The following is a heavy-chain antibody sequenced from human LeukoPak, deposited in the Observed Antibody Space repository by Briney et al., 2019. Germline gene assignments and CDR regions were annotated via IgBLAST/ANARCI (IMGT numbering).Heavy chain of an antibody. V-gene: IGHV5-51*01. Sequence: GESLKISCKGSGFNFNIYWIAWVRQMPGKGLEWMGVIYPDDSDTRYNPSFQGQVTISADKSINTAYLQWSSLKASDTAIYYCARRLSAQALYFESWGQGSLVTVSS. J-gene: IGHJ4*02. CDR2: IYPDDSDT. CDR1: GFNFNIYW. CDR3: ARRLSAQALYFES.